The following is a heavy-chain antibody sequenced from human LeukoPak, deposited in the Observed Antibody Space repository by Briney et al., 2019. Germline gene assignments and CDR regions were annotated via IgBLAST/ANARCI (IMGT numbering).Heavy chain of an antibody. CDR2: ISYDGSNK. CDR3: ARDSIITIFGVVTTVLDY. D-gene: IGHD3-3*01. V-gene: IGHV3-30*03. Sequence: GGSLRLSCAASGFTFSSYGMPWVRQAPGKGLEWVAVISYDGSNKYYADSVKGRFTISRDNSKNTLYLQMNSLRAEDTAVYYCARDSIITIFGVVTTVLDYWGQGTLVTVSS. J-gene: IGHJ4*02. CDR1: GFTFSSYG.